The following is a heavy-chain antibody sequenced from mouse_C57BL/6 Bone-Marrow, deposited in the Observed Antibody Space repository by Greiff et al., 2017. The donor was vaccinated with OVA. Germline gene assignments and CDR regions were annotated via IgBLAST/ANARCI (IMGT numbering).Heavy chain of an antibody. CDR2: INPYNGGT. J-gene: IGHJ2*01. CDR3: ARRYYGGRFDY. V-gene: IGHV1-19*01. CDR1: GYTFTDYY. Sequence: EVKVVESGPVLVKPGASVKMSCKASGYTFTDYYMNWVKQSHGKSLEWIGVINPYNGGTSYNQKFKGKATLTVDKSSSTAYMELNSLTSEDSAVYYCARRYYGGRFDYWGQGTTLTVSS. D-gene: IGHD1-1*02.